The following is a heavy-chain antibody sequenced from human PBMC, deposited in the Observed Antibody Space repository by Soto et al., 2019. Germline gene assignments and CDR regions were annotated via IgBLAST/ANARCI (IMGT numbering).Heavy chain of an antibody. Sequence: SDTLSLTCTVSGGSISSYYWSWIRQPPGKGLEWIGYIYYSGSTNYNPSLKSRVTISVDTSKNQFSLKLSSVTAADTAVYYCARSGYSDGYVDYYYGMDVWGQGTTVTV. D-gene: IGHD5-18*01. CDR2: IYYSGST. CDR1: GGSISSYY. V-gene: IGHV4-59*01. CDR3: ARSGYSDGYVDYYYGMDV. J-gene: IGHJ6*02.